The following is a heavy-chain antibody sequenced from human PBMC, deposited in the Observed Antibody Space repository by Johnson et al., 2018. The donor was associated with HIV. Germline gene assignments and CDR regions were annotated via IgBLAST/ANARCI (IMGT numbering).Heavy chain of an antibody. Sequence: EKLVESGGGLVQPGGSLRLSCAASGFTVSSNYMSWVRQAPGQGLEWVSVLYSGGSTYYADSVKGRFTISRDNSKNTLSLQLNSLRPEDTAVYYCARGDSSGWYRYAFDIWGQGTVVTVSS. CDR2: LYSGGST. D-gene: IGHD6-19*01. V-gene: IGHV3-66*02. CDR1: GFTVSSNY. CDR3: ARGDSSGWYRYAFDI. J-gene: IGHJ3*02.